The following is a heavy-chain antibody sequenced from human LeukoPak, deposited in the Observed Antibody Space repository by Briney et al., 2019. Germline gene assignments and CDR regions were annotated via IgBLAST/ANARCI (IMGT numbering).Heavy chain of an antibody. CDR2: ISGSGGSS. V-gene: IGHV3-23*01. D-gene: IGHD2-2*01. Sequence: GGSLRLSCAASGFTFRNYPMSWVRQAPGKGLEWVSGISGSGGSSYYADSVKGRFTISRDNSKNTLFLQMNSLRAEDTAVYYCASAGYCSSTSCYPFDYWGQGTLVTVSS. CDR3: ASAGYCSSTSCYPFDY. J-gene: IGHJ4*02. CDR1: GFTFRNYP.